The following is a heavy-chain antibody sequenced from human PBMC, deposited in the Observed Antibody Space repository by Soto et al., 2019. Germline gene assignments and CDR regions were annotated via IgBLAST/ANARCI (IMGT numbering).Heavy chain of an antibody. CDR2: IKDGGLT. CDR3: ARAQEGVVATL. V-gene: IGHV4-34*01. CDR1: GGSLSGYY. Sequence: QVQLQQWGAGLLKPSETLSLTCVVYGGSLSGYYWSWIRQPPGKGLEWIGEIKDGGLTNYSPSLKSRRTISADTPKNQFSLKLHSVTAADRAVYYCARAQEGVVATLWDQGTLVTVSS. D-gene: IGHD5-12*01. J-gene: IGHJ4*02.